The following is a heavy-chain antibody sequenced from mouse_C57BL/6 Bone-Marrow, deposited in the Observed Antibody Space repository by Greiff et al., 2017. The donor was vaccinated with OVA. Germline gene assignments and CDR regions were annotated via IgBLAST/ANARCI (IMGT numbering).Heavy chain of an antibody. CDR1: GYTFTGYW. Sequence: VQLVESGAELMKPGASVKLSCKATGYTFTGYWIEWVKQRPGHGLEWIGEILPGSGSTNYNAKFKGKATFTADTHSNTAYMQLSSLTTEDSAIYYCATRASLLAPWYFDVWGTGTTLTVSS. J-gene: IGHJ1*03. D-gene: IGHD6-1*01. CDR2: ILPGSGST. CDR3: ATRASLLAPWYFDV. V-gene: IGHV1-9*01.